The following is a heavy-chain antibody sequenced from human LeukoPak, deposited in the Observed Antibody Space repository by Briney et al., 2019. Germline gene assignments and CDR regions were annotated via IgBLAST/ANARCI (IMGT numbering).Heavy chain of an antibody. D-gene: IGHD5-12*01. V-gene: IGHV3-21*04. CDR3: AKGLFSGYDKYLDS. CDR2: ISSTSSDI. Sequence: PGGSLRLSCVASGFAFETYTMNWVRQAPGKGLEWVSFISSTSSDINYADSVRDRLTTSRDNAKNSLFLQTDSLRVEDTAVYYCAKGLFSGYDKYLDSWGQGTLVTVSS. CDR1: GFAFETYT. J-gene: IGHJ4*02.